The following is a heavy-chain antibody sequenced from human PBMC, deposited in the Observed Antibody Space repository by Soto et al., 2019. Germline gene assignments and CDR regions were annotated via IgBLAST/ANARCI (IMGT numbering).Heavy chain of an antibody. Sequence: QVQLVQSGAEVKKPGSSVKVSCKASGGTFSSYAISWVRQAPGQGLEWMGGIIPIFGTANYAQKFQGRVTITADESTSTAYMELSSLRSEDTAVYYCARGRADRSCISTSCPNWFDPWGQGTLVTVSS. CDR1: GGTFSSYA. D-gene: IGHD2-2*01. CDR3: ARGRADRSCISTSCPNWFDP. CDR2: IIPIFGTA. J-gene: IGHJ5*02. V-gene: IGHV1-69*12.